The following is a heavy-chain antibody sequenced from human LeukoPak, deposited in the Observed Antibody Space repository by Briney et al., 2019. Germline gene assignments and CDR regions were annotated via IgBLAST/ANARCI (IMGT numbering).Heavy chain of an antibody. CDR3: SGYNWFDP. CDR1: GFTFSSYS. J-gene: IGHJ5*02. Sequence: PGGSLRLSCAASGFTFSSYSMNWIRQAPGKGLEWVSSISSSSSYTYYADSVKGRFTISRDNAKNSLYLQMNSLRAEDTAVYYCSGYNWFDPWGQGTLVTASS. CDR2: ISSSSSYT. V-gene: IGHV3-21*01.